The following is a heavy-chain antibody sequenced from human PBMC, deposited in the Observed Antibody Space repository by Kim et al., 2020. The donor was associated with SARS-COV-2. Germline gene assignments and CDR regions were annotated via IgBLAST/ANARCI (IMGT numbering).Heavy chain of an antibody. CDR2: ISSSSSYI. CDR3: ARGRRARDYFDY. Sequence: GGSLRLSSAASGFTFSSYSMNWVRQAPGKGLEWVSSISSSSSYIYYADSVKGRFTISRDNAKNSLYLQMNSLRAEDTAVYYCARGRRARDYFDYWGQGTLVTVSS. J-gene: IGHJ4*02. V-gene: IGHV3-21*01. CDR1: GFTFSSYS.